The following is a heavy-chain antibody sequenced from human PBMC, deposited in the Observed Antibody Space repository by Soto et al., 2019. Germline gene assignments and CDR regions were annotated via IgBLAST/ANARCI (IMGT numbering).Heavy chain of an antibody. CDR1: GFSLSTSGMC. V-gene: IGHV2-70*11. CDR2: IDWDDDK. Sequence: GSGPTLVNPTQTLTLTCTFSGFSLSTSGMCVSWIRQPPGKALEWLARIDWDDDKYYSTSLKTRLTISKDTSKNQVVLTMTNMDPVDTATYYCARIRHGNYSGSYYYFDYWGQGTLVTVSS. D-gene: IGHD1-26*01. CDR3: ARIRHGNYSGSYYYFDY. J-gene: IGHJ4*02.